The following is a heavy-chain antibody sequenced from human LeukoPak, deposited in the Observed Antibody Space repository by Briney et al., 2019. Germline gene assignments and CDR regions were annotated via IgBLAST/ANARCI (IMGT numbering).Heavy chain of an antibody. V-gene: IGHV5-51*01. CDR1: GYDFSNYW. D-gene: IGHD3-16*02. CDR3: ARQGHRAAGRFDP. CDR2: IYPGDSDT. J-gene: IGHJ5*02. Sequence: GESLKISCQGSGYDFSNYWIGWVRQMPGKGLECMGIIYPGDSDTRYSPSFQGQVTISADKSISTAYLEWRSLKASDTAMYYCARQGHRAAGRFDPWGQGTLVTVSS.